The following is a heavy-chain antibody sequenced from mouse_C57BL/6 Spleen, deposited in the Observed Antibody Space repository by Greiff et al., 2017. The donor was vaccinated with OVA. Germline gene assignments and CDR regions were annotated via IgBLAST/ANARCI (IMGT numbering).Heavy chain of an antibody. V-gene: IGHV1-59*01. CDR3: ARRQYYYGSSYLDY. J-gene: IGHJ2*02. CDR1: GYTFTSYW. Sequence: QVQLQQPGAELVRPGTSVKLSCKASGYTFTSYWMHWVKQRPGQGLEWIGVIDPSDSYTNYNQKFKGKATLTVDTSSSTAYMQLSSLTSEDSAVYYCARRQYYYGSSYLDYWGHGTSLTVSS. D-gene: IGHD1-1*01. CDR2: IDPSDSYT.